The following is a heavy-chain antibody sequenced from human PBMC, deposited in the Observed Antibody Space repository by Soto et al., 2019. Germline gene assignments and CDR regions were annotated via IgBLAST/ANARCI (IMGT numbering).Heavy chain of an antibody. Sequence: EVQLVESGGGLVQPGGSLRLSCAASGFTFSSYWMTWVRQAPGKGLEWVTNINQDGSEEYYVDSVKGRFTISRDNAKNPLYLQKNSLTDDDTAVYYCARDRCATKSPPNDCWGQGTLVTVSS. D-gene: IGHD2-15*01. CDR3: ARDRCATKSPPNDC. CDR2: INQDGSEE. CDR1: GFTFSSYW. J-gene: IGHJ4*02. V-gene: IGHV3-7*01.